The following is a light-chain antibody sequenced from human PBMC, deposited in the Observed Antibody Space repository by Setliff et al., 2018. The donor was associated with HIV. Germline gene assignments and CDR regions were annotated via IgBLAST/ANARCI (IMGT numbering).Light chain of an antibody. Sequence: QSALTQPASVSGSPEQSITISCTGTSSDVGGYNHVSWYQQHPGKAPKLIISEVRNRPSGTSSRFSGSKSGNTASLTISGLQAEDEAEYYCGSYAITNTLPFGTGTKGTVL. J-gene: IGLJ1*01. V-gene: IGLV2-14*01. CDR2: EVR. CDR3: GSYAITNTLP. CDR1: SSDVGGYNH.